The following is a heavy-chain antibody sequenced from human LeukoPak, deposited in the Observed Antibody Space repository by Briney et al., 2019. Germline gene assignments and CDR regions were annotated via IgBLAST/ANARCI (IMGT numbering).Heavy chain of an antibody. D-gene: IGHD6-19*01. CDR3: AREVVSSGWYQDPPGFDY. J-gene: IGHJ4*02. Sequence: SVKVSCKASGGTFSSYAISWVRQAPGQGLEWMGGIIPIFGTANYAQKFQGRVTITADKSTSTAYMELSSLRSEDTAVYYCAREVVSSGWYQDPPGFDYWGQGTLVTVSS. V-gene: IGHV1-69*06. CDR1: GGTFSSYA. CDR2: IIPIFGTA.